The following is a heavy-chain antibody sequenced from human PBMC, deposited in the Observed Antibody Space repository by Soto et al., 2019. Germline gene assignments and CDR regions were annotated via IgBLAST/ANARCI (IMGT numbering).Heavy chain of an antibody. J-gene: IGHJ4*02. CDR1: GFTFSSYW. D-gene: IGHD2-2*01. V-gene: IGHV3-74*01. CDR2: INSDGSST. Sequence: GGSLRLSCAASGFTFSSYWMHWVRQAPGKGLVWVSRINSDGSSTSYADSVKGRFTISRDNAKNTLYLQMNSLRAEDTAIYYCAKSRYCSSTSCHQEFDYWGQGTLVTVSS. CDR3: AKSRYCSSTSCHQEFDY.